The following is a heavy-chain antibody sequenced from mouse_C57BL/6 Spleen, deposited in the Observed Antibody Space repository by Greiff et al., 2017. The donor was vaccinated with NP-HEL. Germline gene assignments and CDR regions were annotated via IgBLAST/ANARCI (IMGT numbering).Heavy chain of an antibody. CDR1: GYTFTSYG. CDR3: ARDYDYDRYYYAMDY. CDR2: IYPRSGNT. V-gene: IGHV1-81*01. D-gene: IGHD2-4*01. J-gene: IGHJ4*01. Sequence: QVQLKESGAELARPGASVKLSCKASGYTFTSYGISWVKQRTGQGLEWIGEIYPRSGNTYYNEKFKGKATLTADKSSSTAYMELRSLTSEDSAVYFCARDYDYDRYYYAMDYWGQGTSVTVSS.